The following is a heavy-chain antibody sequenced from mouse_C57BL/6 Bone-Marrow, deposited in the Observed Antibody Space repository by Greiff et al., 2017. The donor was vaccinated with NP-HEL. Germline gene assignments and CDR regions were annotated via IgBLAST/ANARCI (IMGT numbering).Heavy chain of an antibody. D-gene: IGHD2-2*01. Sequence: QVQLQQSGPELVKPGASVKLSCKASGYTFTSYDINWVKQRPGQGLEWIGWIYPRDGSTKYNEQFKGKATLTVDTSSSTAYMKLHSLTSEDSAVYFCASGIYYGFFRLYYYAMDYWGQGTSVTVSS. CDR3: ASGIYYGFFRLYYYAMDY. V-gene: IGHV1-85*01. CDR1: GYTFTSYD. CDR2: IYPRDGST. J-gene: IGHJ4*01.